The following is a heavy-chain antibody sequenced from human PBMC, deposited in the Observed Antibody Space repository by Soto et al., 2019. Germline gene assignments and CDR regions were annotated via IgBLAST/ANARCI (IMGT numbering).Heavy chain of an antibody. V-gene: IGHV1-69*06. D-gene: IGHD4-17*01. J-gene: IGHJ6*02. CDR1: GGTFSSYA. Sequence: QVQLVQSGAEVKKPGSSVKVSCKASGGTFSSYAISWVRQAPGQGLEWMGGIIPIFGTANYAQKFQGRVKITADKSTSTAYMHLSSLRSEATAVYYSASPALKTPTTVTSDYYYYGIDVWGQGTTVTVSS. CDR2: IIPIFGTA. CDR3: ASPALKTPTTVTSDYYYYGIDV.